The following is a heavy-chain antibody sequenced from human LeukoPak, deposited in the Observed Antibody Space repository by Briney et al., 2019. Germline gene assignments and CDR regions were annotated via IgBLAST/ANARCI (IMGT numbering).Heavy chain of an antibody. V-gene: IGHV3-53*01. CDR3: AGAPCGDDCPFDY. CDR2: IYSGGST. J-gene: IGHJ4*02. Sequence: GGSLRLSCAASGFTVSSNYMSWVRQALGKGLEWVSVIYSGGSTYYADSVKGRFTISRDNSKNTLYLQMNSLRAEDTAVYYCAGAPCGDDCPFDYWGQGTLVTVSS. D-gene: IGHD2-21*02. CDR1: GFTVSSNY.